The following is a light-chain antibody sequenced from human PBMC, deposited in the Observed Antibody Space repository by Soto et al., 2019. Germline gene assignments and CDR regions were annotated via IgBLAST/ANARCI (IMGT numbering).Light chain of an antibody. CDR2: GAS. J-gene: IGKJ1*01. V-gene: IGKV3-15*01. CDR3: QQYNNWPPWT. CDR1: QSVCSH. Sequence: EIVMTQSPATLSVSPGERATLSCRASQSVCSHFAWYQQKPGQGPRLLIYGASTRATGIPARFSGSGSGTEFTLTISSLQSEDFAVYYCQQYNNWPPWTFGQGTKVEIK.